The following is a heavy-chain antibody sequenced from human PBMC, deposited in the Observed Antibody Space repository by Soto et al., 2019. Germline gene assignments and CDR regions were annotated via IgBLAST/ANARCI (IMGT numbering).Heavy chain of an antibody. CDR1: GYTFTSYG. CDR2: ISAYNGNT. D-gene: IGHD6-19*01. CDR3: AREGAVGGGRVGYYYYYGMDV. V-gene: IGHV1-18*01. J-gene: IGHJ6*02. Sequence: QVQLVQSGAEVKKPGASVKVSCKASGYTFTSYGISWVRQAPGQGLEWMGWISAYNGNTNYAQKQQRRATTTKVTSTNTAYTERRSLRFDATDVDYCAREGAVGGGRVGYYYYYGMDVWGQGTTVTVSS.